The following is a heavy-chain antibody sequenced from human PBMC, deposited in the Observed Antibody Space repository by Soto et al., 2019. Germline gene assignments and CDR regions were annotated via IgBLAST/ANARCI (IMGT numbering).Heavy chain of an antibody. D-gene: IGHD2-8*01. CDR3: ARLIGNSWLDS. CDR1: GDSVSTNSVT. CDR2: TYYRSKWFN. V-gene: IGHV6-1*01. J-gene: IGHJ5*01. Sequence: SQTLSLTCVISGDSVSTNSVTWNWIRQSPSRGLEWLGRTYYRSKWFNDYAVSVKGRITINPDTSNNQLSLQLNSVTPDDTAVYYCARLIGNSWLDSWGQGTLVTVSS.